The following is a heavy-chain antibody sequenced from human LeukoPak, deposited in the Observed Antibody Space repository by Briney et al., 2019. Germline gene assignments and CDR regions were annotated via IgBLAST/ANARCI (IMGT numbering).Heavy chain of an antibody. V-gene: IGHV1-18*01. J-gene: IGHJ4*02. CDR3: ARETTYYYGSGSWYYFDY. CDR1: GYTFTSYG. D-gene: IGHD3-10*01. CDR2: ISAYNGNT. Sequence: ASVKVSCKASGYTFTSYGISWVRQAPGQGLEWMGWISAYNGNTNYAQKLQGRVTMTTDTSTSTAYMELRSPRSDDTAVYYCARETTYYYGSGSWYYFDYWGQGTLVTVSS.